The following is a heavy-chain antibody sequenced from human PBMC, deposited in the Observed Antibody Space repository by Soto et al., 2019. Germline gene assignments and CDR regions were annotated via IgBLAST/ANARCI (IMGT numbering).Heavy chain of an antibody. CDR1: GGTFSSYA. CDR3: ARHYDPAYYYGMDV. D-gene: IGHD5-12*01. Sequence: SVKVSCKASGGTFSSYAISWVRQAPGQGLEWMGGIIPIFGTANYAQKFQGRVTITADKSTSTAYMELSSLRSEDTAVYYCARHYDPAYYYGMDVWGQGTTVTVSS. CDR2: IIPIFGTA. J-gene: IGHJ6*02. V-gene: IGHV1-69*06.